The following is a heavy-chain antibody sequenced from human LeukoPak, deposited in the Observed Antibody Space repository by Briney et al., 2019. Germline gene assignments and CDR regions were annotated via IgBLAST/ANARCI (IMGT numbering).Heavy chain of an antibody. J-gene: IGHJ4*02. CDR1: GFTFSSYA. CDR3: ARDPVSSYYGSGSYCDY. D-gene: IGHD3-10*01. V-gene: IGHV3-30*04. CDR2: ISYDGSDK. Sequence: GGSLGLSCATSGFTFSSYAMHWVRQAPGRGLEWVAVISYDGSDKYYADSVKGRFTISRDNSKNTLYLQMNSLRAEDTAVYYCARDPVSSYYGSGSYCDYWGQGTLVTVSS.